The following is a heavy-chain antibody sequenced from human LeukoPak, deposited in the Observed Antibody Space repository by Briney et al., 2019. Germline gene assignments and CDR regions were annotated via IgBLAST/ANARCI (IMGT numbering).Heavy chain of an antibody. CDR3: ARVHYSREHCSSTSCYASFDY. Sequence: ASVKVSCKGSGYTFASYDINWVRQATGQGREWMGWMNPNSGNTGYAQKFQGRGTMTRNTSISTAYMELSSLRSEDTAVYYCARVHYSREHCSSTSCYASFDYWGQGTLVTVSS. D-gene: IGHD2-2*01. V-gene: IGHV1-8*01. CDR2: MNPNSGNT. CDR1: GYTFASYD. J-gene: IGHJ4*02.